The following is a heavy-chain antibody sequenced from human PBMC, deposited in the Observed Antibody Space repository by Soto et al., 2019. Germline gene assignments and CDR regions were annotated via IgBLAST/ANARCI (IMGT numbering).Heavy chain of an antibody. Sequence: QVQLVESGGGVVQPGRSLRLSCATSGFSFTSYPIHWVRQAPGKGLEWVAVISYDGSNEYYADSVKARFTTSRDSPKNTVYLQMSGLRPEDTAVYYCARGSGWQLTEWGQGALVTVSS. V-gene: IGHV3-30*03. D-gene: IGHD2-15*01. J-gene: IGHJ4*02. CDR1: GFSFTSYP. CDR2: ISYDGSNE. CDR3: ARGSGWQLTE.